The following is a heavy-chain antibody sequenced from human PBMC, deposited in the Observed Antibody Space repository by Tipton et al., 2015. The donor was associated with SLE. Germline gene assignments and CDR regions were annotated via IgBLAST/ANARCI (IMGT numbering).Heavy chain of an antibody. CDR3: ARGSHYGSGSYAGDH. J-gene: IGHJ4*02. D-gene: IGHD3-10*01. CDR1: GYTFTSYD. CDR2: MNPNSGNT. V-gene: IGHV1-8*01. Sequence: QVQLVQSGPEVKKPGASVKVSCTASGYTFTSYDINWVRQAAGQGLEWMGWMNPNSGNTVYVQKFQGRVTMTRSTSMSTAYLELSSLRSDDTAVYYCARGSHYGSGSYAGDHWGQGTLVTVSS.